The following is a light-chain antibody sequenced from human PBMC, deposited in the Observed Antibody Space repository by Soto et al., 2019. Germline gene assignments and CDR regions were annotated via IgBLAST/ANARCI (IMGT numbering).Light chain of an antibody. CDR1: QSVSSK. J-gene: IGKJ4*01. CDR3: QQYNDWPPQLT. Sequence: VMTQSPATLSVSVGERATLSCRASQSVSSKLAWYQQKPGQAPRLLIYGASTRATGTPARFSGSGSGTEFTLTISSLQSEDFAVYYCQQYNDWPPQLTFGGGTKVEIK. V-gene: IGKV3-15*01. CDR2: GAS.